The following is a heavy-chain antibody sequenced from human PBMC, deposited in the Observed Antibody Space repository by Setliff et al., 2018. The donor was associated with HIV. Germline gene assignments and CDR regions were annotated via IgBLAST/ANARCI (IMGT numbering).Heavy chain of an antibody. CDR3: ARAVGWGSSHPLGY. D-gene: IGHD6-19*01. CDR1: GGSIGSYY. CDR2: VYYTGST. V-gene: IGHV4-59*01. Sequence: SETLSLTCTVSGGSIGSYYWTWIRQPPGRGLEWIGYVYYTGSTNYNPSLKSRVTISLDTSKNEVSLNLGSVTAADTAVYYCARAVGWGSSHPLGYWSQGTLVTVSS. J-gene: IGHJ4*02.